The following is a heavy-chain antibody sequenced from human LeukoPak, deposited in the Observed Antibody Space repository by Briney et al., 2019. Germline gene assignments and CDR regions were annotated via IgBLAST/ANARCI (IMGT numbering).Heavy chain of an antibody. CDR1: GFTFSNCE. CDR3: AREDMDSSGYYYGAFDI. V-gene: IGHV3-48*03. J-gene: IGHJ3*02. Sequence: GGSLRLSCAASGFTFSNCEMNWVRQPPGKRLEWVSYISSSGSTIFYADSVKGRFTISRDNAKNSLYLQMNSLRAEDTAVYYCAREDMDSSGYYYGAFDIWGQGTMVTVSS. CDR2: ISSSGSTI. D-gene: IGHD3-22*01.